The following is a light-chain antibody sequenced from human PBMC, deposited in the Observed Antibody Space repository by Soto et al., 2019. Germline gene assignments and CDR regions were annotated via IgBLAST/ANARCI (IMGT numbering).Light chain of an antibody. V-gene: IGKV1-5*03. J-gene: IGKJ4*01. Sequence: DIQMTQSPSTLSASIGDRVTITCRASQSISSWLAWYQQKPGKAPKLLIYKAPSLESGVPSRFSGSGSGTEFTLAISSLQADDFATYYCQQYKSYSLTFGGGTNVDIK. CDR1: QSISSW. CDR3: QQYKSYSLT. CDR2: KAP.